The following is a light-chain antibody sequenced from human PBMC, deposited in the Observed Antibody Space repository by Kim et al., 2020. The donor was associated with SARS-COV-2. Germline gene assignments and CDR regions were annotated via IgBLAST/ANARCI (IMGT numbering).Light chain of an antibody. CDR1: RSNIGSNY. CDR2: RNN. J-gene: IGLJ2*01. Sequence: GQRITTYCPGRRSNIGSNYVYWYQQLPGTAPKLLIYRNNQRPSGVPDRFSGSKSGTSASLAISGLRSEDEADYYCAAWDDSLSGPVFGGGTQLTVL. CDR3: AAWDDSLSGPV. V-gene: IGLV1-47*01.